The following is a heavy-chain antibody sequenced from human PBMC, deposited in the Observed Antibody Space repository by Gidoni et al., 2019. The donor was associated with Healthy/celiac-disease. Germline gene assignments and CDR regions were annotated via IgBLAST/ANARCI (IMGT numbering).Heavy chain of an antibody. J-gene: IGHJ5*02. CDR3: ARAGAGGPRGIVPASFDP. Sequence: EVQLVQSGAEVKKPGESLRISCKGSGYSFTSYWISWVRQMPGKGLEWMGRIDPSDSYTNYSPSFQGHVTISADKSISTAYLQWSSLKASDTAMYYCARAGAGGPRGIVPASFDPWGQGTLVTVSS. V-gene: IGHV5-10-1*03. CDR2: IDPSDSYT. D-gene: IGHD2-2*01. CDR1: GYSFTSYW.